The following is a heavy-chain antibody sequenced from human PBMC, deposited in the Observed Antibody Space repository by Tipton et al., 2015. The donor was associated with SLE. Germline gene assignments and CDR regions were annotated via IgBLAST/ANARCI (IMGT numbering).Heavy chain of an antibody. CDR1: GGSFSGYY. CDR3: ARVSGSYLYYYYYYYMDV. D-gene: IGHD1-26*01. J-gene: IGHJ6*03. CDR2: INHSGST. Sequence: TLSLTCAVYGGSFSGYYWSWIRQPPGKGLEWIGEINHSGSTNYNPSLKSRVTMSVDTSKNQFSLKLSSVTAADTAVYFCARVSGSYLYYYYYYYMDVWGKGTTVTVSS. V-gene: IGHV4-34*01.